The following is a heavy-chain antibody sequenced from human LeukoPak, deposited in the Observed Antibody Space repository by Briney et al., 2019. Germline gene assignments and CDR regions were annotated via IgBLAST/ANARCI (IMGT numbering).Heavy chain of an antibody. J-gene: IGHJ4*02. CDR3: AKELYFGSGSYPDY. V-gene: IGHV3-30*18. CDR1: GFTFSSYG. D-gene: IGHD3-10*01. CDR2: ISHDGSDS. Sequence: GRSLRLSCAASGFTFSSYGMHWARQAPGKGLEWVAVISHDGSDSHYADSVKGRFTISRDNSKNTVYLQMSSLRPEDTAVYFCAKELYFGSGSYPDYWGQGTLVRVSS.